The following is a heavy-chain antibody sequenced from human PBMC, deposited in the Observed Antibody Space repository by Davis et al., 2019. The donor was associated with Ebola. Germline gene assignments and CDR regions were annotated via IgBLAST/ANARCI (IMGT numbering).Heavy chain of an antibody. Sequence: PSETLSLTCTVSGGSISSSSYYWGWIRQPPGKGLEWIGSIYYSGSTYYNPSLKSRVTISVDTSKNQFSLKLSSVTAADTAVYYCARGGGLRYFDWLLGFDIWGQGTMVTVSS. CDR1: GGSISSSSYY. J-gene: IGHJ3*02. CDR3: ARGGGLRYFDWLLGFDI. V-gene: IGHV4-39*01. CDR2: IYYSGST. D-gene: IGHD3-9*01.